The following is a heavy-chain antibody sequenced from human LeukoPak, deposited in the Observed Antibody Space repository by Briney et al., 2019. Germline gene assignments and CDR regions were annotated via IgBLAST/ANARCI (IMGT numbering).Heavy chain of an antibody. Sequence: GGSLRLSCAASGFTFDDYAMHWVRQAPGKGLEWVSGISWNSGSIGYADSAKGRFTISRDNAKNSLYLQMNSLRAEDTAVYYCARRGQLRADAFDIWGQGTMVTVSS. CDR1: GFTFDDYA. J-gene: IGHJ3*02. CDR2: ISWNSGSI. D-gene: IGHD1-1*01. CDR3: ARRGQLRADAFDI. V-gene: IGHV3-9*01.